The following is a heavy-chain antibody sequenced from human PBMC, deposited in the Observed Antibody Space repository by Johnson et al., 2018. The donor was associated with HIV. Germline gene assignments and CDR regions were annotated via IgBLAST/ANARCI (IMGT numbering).Heavy chain of an antibody. CDR3: AKDLIAAAAPTAFDI. Sequence: VQLVESGGVVVQPGGSLRLSCAASGFTFDDYTMHWVRQAPGKGLEWVSLISWDGGSTYYADSVKGRFTISRDNSKNSLYLQMNSLRTEDIALYYCAKDLIAAAAPTAFDIWGQGTMVTVSS. V-gene: IGHV3-43*01. CDR1: GFTFDDYT. D-gene: IGHD6-13*01. J-gene: IGHJ3*02. CDR2: ISWDGGST.